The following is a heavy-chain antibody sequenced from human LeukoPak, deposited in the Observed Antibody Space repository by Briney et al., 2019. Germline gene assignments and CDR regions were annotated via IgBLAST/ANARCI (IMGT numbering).Heavy chain of an antibody. CDR2: IYYSGST. CDR1: GGSISSGGYY. CDR3: ASSSTIAAAGGFDP. D-gene: IGHD6-13*01. V-gene: IGHV4-31*03. J-gene: IGHJ5*02. Sequence: PSQTLSLTCTVSGGSISSGGYYWSWIRQHPGKGLEWIGYIYYSGSTYYNPSLKSRVTISVDTSKNQFSLKLSSVTAADTAVYYCASSSTIAAAGGFDPWGQGTLVTVSS.